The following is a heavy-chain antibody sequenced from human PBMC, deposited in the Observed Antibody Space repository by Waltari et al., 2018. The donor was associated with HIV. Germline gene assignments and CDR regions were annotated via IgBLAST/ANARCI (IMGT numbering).Heavy chain of an antibody. D-gene: IGHD3-10*01. CDR3: TTEEVYASGTYLDY. Sequence: EEQLVESGGDLVKPGGCLRLSCLASGFTFSDAWMNWVRQTQGKGEEWVGRSRSKAESGATEYAAVVKVRFTISRDESNSTLVLQMNSLKVENTGVYYCTTEEVYASGTYLDYWGQGTRVTVS. CDR1: GFTFSDAW. V-gene: IGHV3-15*01. J-gene: IGHJ4*02. CDR2: SRSKAESGAT.